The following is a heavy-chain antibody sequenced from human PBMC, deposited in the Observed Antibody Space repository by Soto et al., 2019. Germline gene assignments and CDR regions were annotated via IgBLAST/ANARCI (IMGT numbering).Heavy chain of an antibody. V-gene: IGHV4-34*01. J-gene: IGHJ4*02. CDR2: VNHSGST. CDR3: ARGYGTNFDY. D-gene: IGHD3-10*01. CDR1: GGSFSGYS. Sequence: SETLSLTCAVYGGSFSGYSWSWLRQPPGKGLEWSGEVNHSGSTNYNPSLKSRVTISVDTSKNQFSLKLSSVTASDTAVYYCARGYGTNFDYWGQGTLVTVSS.